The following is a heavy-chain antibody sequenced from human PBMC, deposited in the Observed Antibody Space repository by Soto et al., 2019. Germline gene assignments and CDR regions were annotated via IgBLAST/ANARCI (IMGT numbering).Heavy chain of an antibody. CDR2: INPSGGST. J-gene: IGHJ4*02. Sequence: ASVKVSCKASGHTFTSYYMHWVRQAPGQGLEWMGIINPSGGSTSYAQKFQGRVTMTRDTSTSTVYMELSSLRSEDTAVYYCARDLAGSIFGVAPSYWGQGTLVTVSS. V-gene: IGHV1-46*01. CDR3: ARDLAGSIFGVAPSY. CDR1: GHTFTSYY. D-gene: IGHD3-3*01.